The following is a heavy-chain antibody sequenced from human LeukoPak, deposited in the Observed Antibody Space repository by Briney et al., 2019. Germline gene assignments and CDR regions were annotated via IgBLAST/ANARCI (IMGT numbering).Heavy chain of an antibody. CDR1: GASISNYY. CDR3: ASSPLISSGWLGFDY. Sequence: SETLSLTCTVSGASISNYYWSWIRQPPGKELEWIGYIYHNENTRSTNFNPSLKSRVTISIDSSKNQFSLKLSSVTAADSAVYYCASSPLISSGWLGFDYWGQGTLVTVSS. D-gene: IGHD6-19*01. CDR2: IYHNENTRST. V-gene: IGHV4-59*01. J-gene: IGHJ4*02.